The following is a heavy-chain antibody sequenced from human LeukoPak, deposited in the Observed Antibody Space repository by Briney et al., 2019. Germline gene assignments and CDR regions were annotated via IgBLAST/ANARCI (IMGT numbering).Heavy chain of an antibody. CDR3: ARAVGSGSFQTYYYYMDV. Sequence: SETLSLTCTVSGGSISSGSYYWSWIRQPAGKGLEWIGRIYTSGSTNYNPSLKSRVTISVDTSKNQFSLKLSSVTAADTAVYYCARAVGSGSFQTYYYYMDVWGKGTTVTISS. J-gene: IGHJ6*03. D-gene: IGHD3-10*01. V-gene: IGHV4-61*02. CDR2: IYTSGST. CDR1: GGSISSGSYY.